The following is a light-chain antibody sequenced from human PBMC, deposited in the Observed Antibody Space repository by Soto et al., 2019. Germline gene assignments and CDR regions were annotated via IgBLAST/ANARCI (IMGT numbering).Light chain of an antibody. CDR1: QSISSN. V-gene: IGKV3-15*01. CDR2: GAF. J-gene: IGKJ1*01. CDR3: QHYNSYSEA. Sequence: EIVMTQSPATLSVSPGERVTLSCRASQSISSNLAWYQQKPGQSPRLLIYGAFTRATDIPARFSGSGSGTEFTLTISSLQPDDFATYYCQHYNSYSEAFGQGTKVDIK.